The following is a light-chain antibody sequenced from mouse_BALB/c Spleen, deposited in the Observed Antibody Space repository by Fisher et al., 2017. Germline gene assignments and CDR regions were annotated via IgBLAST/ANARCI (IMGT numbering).Light chain of an antibody. CDR3: QQWSGYPFT. V-gene: IGKV4-58*01. CDR2: RTS. CDR1: SSVSSSY. J-gene: IGKJ4*01. Sequence: DIVMTQTTAIMAASLGQKVTMTCSASSSVSSSYLHWYQQKSGASPKPLIHRTSNLASRVPARFSGSGSGTSYSLTISSVEAEDDATYYCQQWSGYPFTFGSGTKLEIK.